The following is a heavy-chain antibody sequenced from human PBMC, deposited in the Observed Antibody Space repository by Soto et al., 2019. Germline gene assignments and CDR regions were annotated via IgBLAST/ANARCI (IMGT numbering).Heavy chain of an antibody. CDR2: ISSSSSSTI. Sequence: PGGSLRLSCAASGSTFSSYSMNWVRQAPGKGLEWVSYISSSSSSTIYYADSVKGRFTISRDNAKNSLYLQMNSLRDEDTAVYYCAREFATVTTSYYYGMDVWGQGTTVTVSS. J-gene: IGHJ6*02. CDR1: GSTFSSYS. CDR3: AREFATVTTSYYYGMDV. D-gene: IGHD4-4*01. V-gene: IGHV3-48*02.